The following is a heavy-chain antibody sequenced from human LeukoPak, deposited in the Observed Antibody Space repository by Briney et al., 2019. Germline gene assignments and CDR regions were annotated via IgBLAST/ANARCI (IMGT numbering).Heavy chain of an antibody. V-gene: IGHV1-69*05. D-gene: IGHD3-3*01. CDR3: ARVAALEGFDP. CDR1: GGTFSSYA. J-gene: IGHJ5*02. CDR2: IIPIFGTA. Sequence: GASVKVSCKASGGTFSSYAISWVRQAPGQGLEWMGGIIPIFGTANYAQKFQGRVTITTDESTSTAYVELSSLRSEDTAVYYCARVAALEGFDPWGQGTLVTVSS.